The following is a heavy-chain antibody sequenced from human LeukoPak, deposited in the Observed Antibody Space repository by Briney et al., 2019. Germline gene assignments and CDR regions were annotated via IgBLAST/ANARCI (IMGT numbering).Heavy chain of an antibody. CDR1: GFTFSSYW. V-gene: IGHV3-74*01. D-gene: IGHD4-11*01. Sequence: GGSLRLSCAASGFTFSSYWRLGVRQVPGKGLVWVSRIRSDGSSTSYADSVKGRFTISRDNAKNTLYLQISSLRVDDTAVYYCAKDDYTRHWGQGTLVTVSS. J-gene: IGHJ4*02. CDR3: AKDDYTRH. CDR2: IRSDGSST.